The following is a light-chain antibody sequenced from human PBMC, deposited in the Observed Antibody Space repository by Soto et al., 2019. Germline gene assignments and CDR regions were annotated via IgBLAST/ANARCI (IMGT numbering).Light chain of an antibody. CDR3: QQYNNWWT. Sequence: EIVMTQSPATLSVSPGERATLSCRASQSISNNLAWYHQRPGQAPRLLISGASTRATGIPARFSGSGSGTDFTLTISSLQSEDFAVYYCQQYNNWWTFGQGTRVEIK. V-gene: IGKV3-15*01. CDR1: QSISNN. J-gene: IGKJ1*01. CDR2: GAS.